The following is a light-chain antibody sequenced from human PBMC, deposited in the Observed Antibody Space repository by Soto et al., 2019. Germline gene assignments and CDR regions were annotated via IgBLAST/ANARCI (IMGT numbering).Light chain of an antibody. Sequence: QSVLTQPPSVSGAPGQRVTISCTGSSFNIGAGYDVHWYQQLPGKAPKLLIYGNDNRPSGVPERFSGSKSGTSASLAITGHGADDEADYYCQSYGSSPSANFVFGTGTKLTVL. J-gene: IGLJ1*01. V-gene: IGLV1-40*01. CDR3: QSYGSSPSANFV. CDR1: SFNIGAGYD. CDR2: GND.